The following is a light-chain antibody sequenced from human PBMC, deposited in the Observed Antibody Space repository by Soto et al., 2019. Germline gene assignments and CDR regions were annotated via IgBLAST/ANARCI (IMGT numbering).Light chain of an antibody. J-gene: IGLJ2*01. CDR1: RSDVGGYNY. CDR2: AVS. Sequence: QSALTQPASVSGSPGQWITLSCTGTRSDVGGYNYVSWYKQKPGKAPQLVIYAVSHRPSGFSDRFFGSKSGNTASLIISGLQAKDEADYYCFSYSTSRARIFGGGTKLTVL. V-gene: IGLV2-14*01. CDR3: FSYSTSRARI.